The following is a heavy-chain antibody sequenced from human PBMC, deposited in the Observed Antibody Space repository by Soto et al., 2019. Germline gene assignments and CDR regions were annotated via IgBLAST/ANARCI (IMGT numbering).Heavy chain of an antibody. Sequence: EVQLSESGGGLVQPGGSLRLSCAASGFMFRSYSMSWVRQAPGKGLEWVSSINPSGDTTYYADSVKGRLTISRDNSKNTVDRQMDSLTADDTAIYYCAKRPKAGRPVDVWGKGTTVTVSS. V-gene: IGHV3-23*01. CDR2: INPSGDTT. CDR3: AKRPKAGRPVDV. D-gene: IGHD6-6*01. J-gene: IGHJ6*04. CDR1: GFMFRSYS.